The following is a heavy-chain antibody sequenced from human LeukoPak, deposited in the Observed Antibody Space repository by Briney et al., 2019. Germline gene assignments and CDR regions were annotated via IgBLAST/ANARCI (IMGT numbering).Heavy chain of an antibody. V-gene: IGHV1-24*01. Sequence: ASVKVSCKVSGYTLTELSMHWVRQAPGKGLEWMGGFDPEDGETIYAQKFQGRVTMTEDTSTDTAYMELSSLRSEDTAVYYCAFRPSRVELVDYWGQGTLVTVSS. J-gene: IGHJ4*02. CDR3: AFRPSRVELVDY. D-gene: IGHD1-7*01. CDR2: FDPEDGET. CDR1: GYTLTELS.